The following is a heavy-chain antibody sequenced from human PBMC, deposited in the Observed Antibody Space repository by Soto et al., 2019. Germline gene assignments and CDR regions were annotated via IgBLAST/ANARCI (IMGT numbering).Heavy chain of an antibody. J-gene: IGHJ4*02. CDR1: GFTFRSYT. CDR2: IRGFSPYT. V-gene: IGHV3-21*06. Sequence: PGGSLRLSCVASGFTFRSYTMNWVRQAPGKGLEWVSAIRGFSPYTFYADSVKGRFTISRDNSKNTLYLQMNSLRSEDTAVYYCAREVEYTSAFGISSSFDYWGQGTLVTVSS. D-gene: IGHD6-19*01. CDR3: AREVEYTSAFGISSSFDY.